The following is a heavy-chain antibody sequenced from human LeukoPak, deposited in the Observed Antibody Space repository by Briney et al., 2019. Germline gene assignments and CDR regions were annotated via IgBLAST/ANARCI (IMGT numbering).Heavy chain of an antibody. CDR2: IYHSGST. CDR3: AKAHNWNYWFDP. Sequence: SETLSLTCTVSNYSISSGFYWGWIRQPPGKGLEWIASIYHSGSTYINPSLKSRVTISIDTSKNHFSLNLNSVTAADAAVYYCAKAHNWNYWFDPWGQGTLVTVSS. CDR1: NYSISSGFY. V-gene: IGHV4-38-2*02. D-gene: IGHD1-7*01. J-gene: IGHJ5*02.